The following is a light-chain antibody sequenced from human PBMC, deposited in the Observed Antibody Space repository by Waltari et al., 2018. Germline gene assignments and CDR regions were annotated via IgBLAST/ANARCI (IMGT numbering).Light chain of an antibody. CDR3: ALYMGSGIGV. CDR2: KAN. J-gene: IGLJ3*02. Sequence: QTVVTQATSLSVSPGGTVTLPCALSSGYLAALSYITWYQQTPGQAPRTLVYKANPRSAVVPHRFSGSILGNTAALTITGAQADDESDYYCALYMGSGIGVFGGGTRLTVL. V-gene: IGLV8-61*01. CDR1: SGYLAALSY.